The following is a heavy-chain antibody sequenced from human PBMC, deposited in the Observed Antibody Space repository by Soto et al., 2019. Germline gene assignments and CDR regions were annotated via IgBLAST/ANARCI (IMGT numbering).Heavy chain of an antibody. D-gene: IGHD3-22*01. CDR2: IKSKTDGGTT. CDR1: GFTFSNAW. CDR3: TTDPYYYDSSGLLEGRGRDDY. V-gene: IGHV3-15*07. J-gene: IGHJ4*02. Sequence: GGSLRLSCAASGFTFSNAWMNWVRQAPGKGLEWVGRIKSKTDGGTTDYAAPVKGRFTISRDDSKNTLYLQMNSLKTEDTAVYYCTTDPYYYDSSGLLEGRGRDDYWGQGTLVTVSS.